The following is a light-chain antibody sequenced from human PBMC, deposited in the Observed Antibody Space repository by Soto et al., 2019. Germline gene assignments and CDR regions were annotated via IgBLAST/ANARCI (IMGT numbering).Light chain of an antibody. CDR2: GAS. Sequence: EIVITQSPATLSVSPGERATLSCRASQSVRSNLAWYQQEPGQAPRILIYGASSRETGIPDRFSGSGSGTECTLTISRLEPEDFAVYYCQQYGSSTLTFGGGTKV. J-gene: IGKJ4*01. CDR1: QSVRSN. V-gene: IGKV3-20*01. CDR3: QQYGSSTLT.